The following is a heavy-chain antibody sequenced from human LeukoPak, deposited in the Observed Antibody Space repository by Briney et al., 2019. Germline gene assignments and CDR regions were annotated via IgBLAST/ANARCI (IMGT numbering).Heavy chain of an antibody. CDR2: VNPSGGST. J-gene: IGHJ4*02. Sequence: ASVKVSCKASGYTFTSYYMHWVRQAPGQGLEWMGIVNPSGGSTSYAQRFQGRVTMTRDTSTSTVYMELSSLRSEDTAVYYCATEQWLVLYWGQGTLVTVSS. CDR1: GYTFTSYY. CDR3: ATEQWLVLY. D-gene: IGHD6-19*01. V-gene: IGHV1-46*01.